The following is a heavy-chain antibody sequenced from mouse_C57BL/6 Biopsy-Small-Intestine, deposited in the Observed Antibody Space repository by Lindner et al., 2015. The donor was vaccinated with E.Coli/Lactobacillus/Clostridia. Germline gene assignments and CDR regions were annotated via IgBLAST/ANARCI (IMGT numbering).Heavy chain of an antibody. CDR3: ARDGGTVDFDY. Sequence: VQLQESGPGLVKPSQTVFLTCTVTGISITTGNYRWSWIRQFPGNKLERIGYIYFSGTITYNPSLTSRTTITRDTPKNQFFLEMNSLTAEDTATYYCARDGGTVDFDYWGQGTTLTVSS. CDR1: GISITTGNYR. J-gene: IGHJ2*01. CDR2: IYFSGTI. V-gene: IGHV3-5*01. D-gene: IGHD1-1*01.